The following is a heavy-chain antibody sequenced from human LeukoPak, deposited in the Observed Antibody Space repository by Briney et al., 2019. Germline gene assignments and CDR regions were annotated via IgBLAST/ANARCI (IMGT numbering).Heavy chain of an antibody. J-gene: IGHJ3*02. Sequence: SETLSLTCAVYNGSVSGYYWSWIRQPPGKGLEWIGEINHSGSTNYNPSLKSRVTISVDTSKNQFSLKLSSVTAADTAVYYCARQYYDILTAAGTHAFDIWGQGTMVTVSS. D-gene: IGHD3-9*01. CDR2: INHSGST. CDR3: ARQYYDILTAAGTHAFDI. V-gene: IGHV4-34*01. CDR1: NGSVSGYY.